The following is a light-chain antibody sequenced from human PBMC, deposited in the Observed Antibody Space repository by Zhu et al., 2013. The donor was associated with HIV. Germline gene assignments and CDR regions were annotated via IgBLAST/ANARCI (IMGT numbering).Light chain of an antibody. CDR2: MNN. J-gene: IGLJ2*01. Sequence: QSVLTQPPSASGTPGQRVTISCSGSSSNIGSNYVYWYQQLPRTAPKLLIYMNNQRPSGVPDRFSGSKSGTSASLAISGLRSEDEADYYCASYTSSTTLVFGGGTKVTVL. CDR3: ASYTSSTTLV. CDR1: SSNIGSNY. V-gene: IGLV1-47*01.